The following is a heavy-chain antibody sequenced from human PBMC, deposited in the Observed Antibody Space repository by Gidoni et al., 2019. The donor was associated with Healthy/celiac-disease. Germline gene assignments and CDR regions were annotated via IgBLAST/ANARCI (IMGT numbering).Heavy chain of an antibody. CDR3: ARVGGSGSYYSDY. J-gene: IGHJ4*02. D-gene: IGHD3-10*01. CDR2: IYSGGST. V-gene: IGHV3-53*01. Sequence: EVQLVESGGGLIQPGGSLRLSCAASGFTVSSNYMSWVLQAPGKGLEWVSVIYSGGSTYYADSVKGRFTISGDNSKNTLYLQMNSLRAEDTAVYYCARVGGSGSYYSDYWGQGTLVTVSS. CDR1: GFTVSSNY.